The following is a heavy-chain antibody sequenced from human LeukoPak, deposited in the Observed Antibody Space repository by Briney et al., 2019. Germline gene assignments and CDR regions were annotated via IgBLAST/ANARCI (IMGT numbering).Heavy chain of an antibody. CDR1: GGSFSGYY. D-gene: IGHD4-17*01. CDR3: ARDPIDYGDLDDAFDI. V-gene: IGHV4-34*01. CDR2: INHSGST. Sequence: SETLSLTCAVYGGSFSGYYWSWIRQPPGKGLEWIGEINHSGSTNYNPSLKSRVTISVDTSKNQFSLKLSSVTAADTAVYYCARDPIDYGDLDDAFDIWGQGTMVTVSS. J-gene: IGHJ3*02.